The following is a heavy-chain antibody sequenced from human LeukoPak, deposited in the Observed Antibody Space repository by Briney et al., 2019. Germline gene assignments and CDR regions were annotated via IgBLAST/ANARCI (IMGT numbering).Heavy chain of an antibody. V-gene: IGHV1-3*01. CDR3: AIYSPNSGPWFDP. CDR1: GYEFTTYG. D-gene: IGHD1-26*01. Sequence: ASVKVSCTASGYEFTTYGIHWVRQAPGQRFEWMGWINPGNSNTKYSQKFQGRVTVTRDTSASTAYMELSSLRSEDTAVYYCAIYSPNSGPWFDPWGQGTLVIVSS. CDR2: INPGNSNT. J-gene: IGHJ5*02.